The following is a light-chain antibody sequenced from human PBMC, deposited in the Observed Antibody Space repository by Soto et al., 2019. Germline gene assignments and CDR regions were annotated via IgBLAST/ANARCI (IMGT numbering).Light chain of an antibody. CDR2: EVS. CDR1: SSDVGSYNL. J-gene: IGLJ2*01. CDR3: CSYAGSSTSVV. V-gene: IGLV2-23*02. Sequence: QSALTQPASVSGSPGQSITISCTGTSSDVGSYNLVSWYLQHPGKAPKLMIYEVSKRPSGVSNRFSGSKSGNTASLTISGLQAEDEADYYCCSYAGSSTSVVFGGGTQLTVL.